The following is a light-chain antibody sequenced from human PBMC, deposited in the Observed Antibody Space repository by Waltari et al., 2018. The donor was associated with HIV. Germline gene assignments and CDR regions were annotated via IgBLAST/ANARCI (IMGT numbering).Light chain of an antibody. CDR2: ADY. J-gene: IGLJ3*02. CDR1: SGSIGSAY. Sequence: NFVLTQPHSVSESPGKPVIIPCTRSSGSIGSAYVQWYQQRPGSFPSTVIYADYQRPSGVPDRFSGSVDSSSNSASLTISGLRSDDEADYYCQSYDGTNWVFGGGTKLTVL. CDR3: QSYDGTNWV. V-gene: IGLV6-57*01.